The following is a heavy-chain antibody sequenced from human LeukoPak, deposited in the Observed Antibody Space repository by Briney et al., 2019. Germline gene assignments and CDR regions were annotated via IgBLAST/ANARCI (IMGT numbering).Heavy chain of an antibody. V-gene: IGHV1-18*01. CDR2: ISVYNGNT. Sequence: ASVKVSCKASGYTFSSYGISWLRQAPGQGLEWMGWISVYNGNTNNIQKLQGRVTMTRDTSTNTAYMELRSLRSDDTAVYYCARDAYTSGADYRGQGTLVTVSS. CDR1: GYTFSSYG. CDR3: ARDAYTSGADY. D-gene: IGHD3-16*01. J-gene: IGHJ4*02.